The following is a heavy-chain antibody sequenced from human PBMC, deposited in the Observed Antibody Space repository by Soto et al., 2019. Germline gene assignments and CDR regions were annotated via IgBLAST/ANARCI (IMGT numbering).Heavy chain of an antibody. CDR2: ISYDGSNK. D-gene: IGHD1-26*01. CDR1: GFTFSSYG. CDR3: ARAGSEWELLAWYYKGMDV. J-gene: IGHJ6*02. Sequence: GGSLRLSCAASGFTFSSYGMHWVRQAPGKGLEWVAVISYDGSNKYYADSVKGRFTISRDNSKNTLYLQMNSLRAEDTAVYYCARAGSEWELLAWYYKGMDVWGQGTTVTVSS. V-gene: IGHV3-30*03.